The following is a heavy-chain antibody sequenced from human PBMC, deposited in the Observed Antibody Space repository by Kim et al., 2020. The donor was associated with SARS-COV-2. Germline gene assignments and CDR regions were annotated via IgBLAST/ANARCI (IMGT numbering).Heavy chain of an antibody. Sequence: GGSLRLSCAASGFTFSSYAMHWVRQAPGKGLEWVAVISYDGSNKYYADSVKGRFTISRDNSKNTLYLQMNSLRAEDTAVYYCARDYYDSSGYYSPGAFDIWGQGTMVTVSS. D-gene: IGHD3-22*01. V-gene: IGHV3-30*04. J-gene: IGHJ3*02. CDR3: ARDYYDSSGYYSPGAFDI. CDR1: GFTFSSYA. CDR2: ISYDGSNK.